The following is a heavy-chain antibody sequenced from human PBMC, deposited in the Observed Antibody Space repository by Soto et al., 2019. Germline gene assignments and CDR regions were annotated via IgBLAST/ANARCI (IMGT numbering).Heavy chain of an antibody. V-gene: IGHV4-59*01. CDR2: IHYTRLT. D-gene: IGHD2-8*01. CDR1: GDSISNYY. CDR3: ARDSRSMGFDL. Sequence: QVQLQESGPGLVKPSETLSLICTVSGDSISNYYWNWIRQPPGKGLEWIPYIHYTRLTNNNHSLKSRVTISADTTKNEFPRKLSSVTAADTAVYYCARDSRSMGFDLWGRGTLVTVSS. J-gene: IGHJ2*01.